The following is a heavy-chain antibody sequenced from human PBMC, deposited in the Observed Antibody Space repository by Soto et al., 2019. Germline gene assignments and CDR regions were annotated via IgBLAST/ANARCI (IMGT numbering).Heavy chain of an antibody. CDR3: ARDLSSSWYKSRGIYYGMDV. D-gene: IGHD6-13*01. CDR2: IYYSGST. J-gene: IGHJ6*02. Sequence: SETLSLTCTVSGGSISSYYWSWIRQPPGRGLEWIGYIYYSGSTNYNPSLKGRVTISVDTSKNQFSLKLSSVTAADTAVYYCARDLSSSWYKSRGIYYGMDVWGQGTTVT. V-gene: IGHV4-59*01. CDR1: GGSISSYY.